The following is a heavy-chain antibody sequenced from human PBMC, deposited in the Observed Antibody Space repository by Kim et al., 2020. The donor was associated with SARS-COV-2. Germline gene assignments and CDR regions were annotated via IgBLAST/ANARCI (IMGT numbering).Heavy chain of an antibody. D-gene: IGHD4-4*01. J-gene: IGHJ6*02. Sequence: GGSLRLSCAASGFTFSSYSMNWVRQAPGKGLEWVSSISSSSSYIYYADSVKGRFTISRDNAKNSLYLQMNSLRAEDTAVYYCARVFTKPTVTTLLYYYYGMDVWGQGTTVTVSS. CDR1: GFTFSSYS. V-gene: IGHV3-21*01. CDR2: ISSSSSYI. CDR3: ARVFTKPTVTTLLYYYYGMDV.